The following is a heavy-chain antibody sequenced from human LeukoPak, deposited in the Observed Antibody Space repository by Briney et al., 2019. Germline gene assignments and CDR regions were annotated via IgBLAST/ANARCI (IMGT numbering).Heavy chain of an antibody. V-gene: IGHV3-48*03. CDR3: SELGITMIGGV. CDR1: GFTFSSYE. J-gene: IGHJ6*04. D-gene: IGHD3-10*02. Sequence: GGSLRLSYAASGFTFSSYEMNWVRQAPGKGLEWVSYISSSGSTIYYADSVKGRFTISRDNAKNSLYLQMNILRAEKTAVYYESELGITMIGGVWGKGTTVTISS. CDR2: ISSSGSTI.